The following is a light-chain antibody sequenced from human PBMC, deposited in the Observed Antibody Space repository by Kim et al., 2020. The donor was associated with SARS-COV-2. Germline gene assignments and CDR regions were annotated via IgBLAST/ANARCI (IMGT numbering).Light chain of an antibody. CDR1: QSGSNY. J-gene: IGKJ4*01. CDR3: QQRSNWPPLT. V-gene: IGKV3-11*01. CDR2: DAS. Sequence: SPGERATLSCRASQSGSNYLAWYQQKPGQAPRLLIYDASTRATGIPARFSGSGSGTHFTLTINDLEPEDFAVYYCQQRSNWPPLTFGGGTKVDIK.